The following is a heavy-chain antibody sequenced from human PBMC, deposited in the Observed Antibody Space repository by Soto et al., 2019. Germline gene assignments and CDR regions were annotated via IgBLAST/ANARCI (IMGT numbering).Heavy chain of an antibody. CDR1: GCTFSSYA. CDR2: IIPIFGTA. D-gene: IGHD6-19*01. J-gene: IGHJ4*02. Sequence: ASVKVSCKASGCTFSSYAISWVRQAPGQGLEWMGGIIPIFGTANYAQKFQGRVTITADESTSTAYMELSSLRSEDTAVYYCARGIAVAGRANYFDYGGQGTRVTSPQ. CDR3: ARGIAVAGRANYFDY. V-gene: IGHV1-69*13.